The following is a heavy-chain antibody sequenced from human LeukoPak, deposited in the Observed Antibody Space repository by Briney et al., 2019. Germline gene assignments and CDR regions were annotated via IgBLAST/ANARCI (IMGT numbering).Heavy chain of an antibody. V-gene: IGHV1-2*02. CDR2: INPNSGGT. D-gene: IGHD6-19*01. CDR3: ARVAYSSGWLPSYYFDY. CDR1: GYTFTGHY. Sequence: GASVTVSYKASGYTFTGHYMHWVRQAPGQGLEWMGWINPNSGGTNYAQKFQGRVTMTRDTSISTAYMELSRLRSDDTAVYYCARVAYSSGWLPSYYFDYWGQGTLVTVSS. J-gene: IGHJ4*02.